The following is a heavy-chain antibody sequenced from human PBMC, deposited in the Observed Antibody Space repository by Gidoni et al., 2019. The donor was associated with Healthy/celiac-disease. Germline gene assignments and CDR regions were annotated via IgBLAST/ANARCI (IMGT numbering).Heavy chain of an antibody. V-gene: IGHV3-21*01. J-gene: IGHJ5*02. D-gene: IGHD3-3*01. CDR1: GFTFSSYS. CDR3: ARESAPYYDFWSGQGNWFDP. Sequence: EVQLVESGGGLVKPGGSLRLSCAASGFTFSSYSMNWVRQAPGKGLEWVSSIRSSSTYIYYADSVKGRFTISRDNAKNSLYLQMNSLRAEDTAVYYCARESAPYYDFWSGQGNWFDPWGQGTLVTVSS. CDR2: IRSSSTYI.